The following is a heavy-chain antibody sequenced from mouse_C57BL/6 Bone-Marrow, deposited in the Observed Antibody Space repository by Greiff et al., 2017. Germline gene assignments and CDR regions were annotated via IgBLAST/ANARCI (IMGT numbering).Heavy chain of an antibody. J-gene: IGHJ2*01. Sequence: QVQLKESGPELVKPGASVKLSCKASGYTFTSYDINWVKQRPGQGLEWIGWIYPRDGSTKYNEKFKGKATLTVDTSSSTAYMELHSLTSEDSAVYFCARVTTVVEGKSDYWGQGTTLTVSS. CDR2: IYPRDGST. D-gene: IGHD1-1*01. CDR3: ARVTTVVEGKSDY. V-gene: IGHV1-85*01. CDR1: GYTFTSYD.